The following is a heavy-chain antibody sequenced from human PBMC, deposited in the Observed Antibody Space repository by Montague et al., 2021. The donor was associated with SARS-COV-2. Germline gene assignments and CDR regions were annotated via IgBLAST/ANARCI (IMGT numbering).Heavy chain of an antibody. Sequence: SETLSLTCTVSGGSISSSSYYWGWIRQPPGKGLEWIGSIYYSGSTYYNPSLKSRVTISVDTSKNQFSLKPSSVTAADTAVYYCATYYDILTGYYIDAFDIWGQRTMVTVSS. CDR3: ATYYDILTGYYIDAFDI. V-gene: IGHV4-39*01. J-gene: IGHJ3*02. CDR2: IYYSGST. D-gene: IGHD3-9*01. CDR1: GGSISSSSYY.